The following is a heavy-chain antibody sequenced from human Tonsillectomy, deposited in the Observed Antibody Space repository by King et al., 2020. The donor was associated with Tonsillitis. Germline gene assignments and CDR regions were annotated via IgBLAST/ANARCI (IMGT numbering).Heavy chain of an antibody. J-gene: IGHJ6*02. CDR2: ISGSGDT. D-gene: IGHD6-6*01. Sequence: VKLVESGGGLVQPGGSLRLSCAASGFAFSNYAINWVRKAPGKGLEWVSGISGSGDTYYADSVRGRFTISRDNSKNMVYRQMDSLRAEDTAGYYCARTSYSISFGMDVWGQGTTVTVSS. CDR1: GFAFSNYA. CDR3: ARTSYSISFGMDV. V-gene: IGHV3-23*04.